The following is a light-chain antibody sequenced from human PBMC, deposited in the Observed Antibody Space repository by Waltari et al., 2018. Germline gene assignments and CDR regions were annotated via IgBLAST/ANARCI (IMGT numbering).Light chain of an antibody. V-gene: IGKV3-11*01. CDR3: QQRSNRLT. J-gene: IGKJ4*01. CDR2: DAS. CDR1: QSVSSY. Sequence: EIVLTQSPATLALSPGERATLSCRASQSVSSYLAWYQQKPGQAPRRLIYDASNRATGIPARFSGSGSVTDFTLTISGLEPEDFAVYYCQQRSNRLTFGGGTKVEIK.